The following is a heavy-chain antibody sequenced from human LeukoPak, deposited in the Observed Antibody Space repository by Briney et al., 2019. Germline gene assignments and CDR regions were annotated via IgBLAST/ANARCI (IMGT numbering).Heavy chain of an antibody. CDR3: AREDRYFDLYYYYYMDV. CDR1: GFTFSSYS. Sequence: GGSLRLSCAASGFTFSSYSMNWVRQAPGKGLEWVSSISSSSSYIHYADSVKGRFTISRDNAKNSLYLQMNSLRAEDTAVYCCAREDRYFDLYYYYYMDVWGKGTTVTVSS. V-gene: IGHV3-21*06. J-gene: IGHJ6*03. CDR2: ISSSSSYI. D-gene: IGHD3-9*01.